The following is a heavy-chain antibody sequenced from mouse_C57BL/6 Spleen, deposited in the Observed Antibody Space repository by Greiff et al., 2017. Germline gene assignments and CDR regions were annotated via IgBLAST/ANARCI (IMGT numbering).Heavy chain of an antibody. CDR2: ISNGGGST. J-gene: IGHJ2*01. Sequence: EVKLMESGGGLVQPGGSLKLSCAASGFTFSDYYMYWVRQTPEKRLEWVAYISNGGGSTYYPDTVKGRFTISRDNAKNTLYLQMSRLKSEDTAMYYCARHGDYDEGDFDYWGQGTTLTVSS. CDR1: GFTFSDYY. D-gene: IGHD2-4*01. CDR3: ARHGDYDEGDFDY. V-gene: IGHV5-12*01.